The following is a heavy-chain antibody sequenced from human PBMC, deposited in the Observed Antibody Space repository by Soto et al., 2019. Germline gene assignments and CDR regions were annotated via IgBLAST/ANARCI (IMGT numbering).Heavy chain of an antibody. CDR3: AREGDDRHFFFDS. J-gene: IGHJ4*02. CDR2: VYTGGNT. CDR1: GRSMISYY. D-gene: IGHD3-3*02. Sequence: QLQESGPGLVKPSETLSLICNVSGRSMISYYWSWLRQPAGKGLEWIGRVYTGGNTNYNPSIKSRVTMSVETSKSQFSLKLTSVTAADTAVYYCAREGDDRHFFFDSWGQGTLVTVSS. V-gene: IGHV4-4*07.